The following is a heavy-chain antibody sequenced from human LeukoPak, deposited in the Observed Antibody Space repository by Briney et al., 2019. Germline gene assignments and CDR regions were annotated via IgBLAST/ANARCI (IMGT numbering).Heavy chain of an antibody. CDR2: ITSSGGST. D-gene: IGHD5-24*01. V-gene: IGHV3-23*01. CDR3: AKDRAGRRWLHFPFDS. Sequence: GGSLRLSCAVSGFTLSTYAMSWVRQAPGKGLEWVSIITSSGGSTNYADSVKGRFTISRDNSKNTLYLQMSSLRAEDTAIYYCAKDRAGRRWLHFPFDSWGQGTLVTVSS. CDR1: GFTLSTYA. J-gene: IGHJ4*02.